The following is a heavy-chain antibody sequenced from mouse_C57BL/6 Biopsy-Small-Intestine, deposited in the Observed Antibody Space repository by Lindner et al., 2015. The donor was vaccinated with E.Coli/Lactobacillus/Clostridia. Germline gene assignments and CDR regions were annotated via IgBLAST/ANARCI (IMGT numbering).Heavy chain of an antibody. CDR3: VRSGWGSGTMDF. CDR1: GFNIKDYY. CDR2: IDPENGEI. J-gene: IGHJ4*01. Sequence: SGAELVKPGASVKLSCTASGFNIKDYYLHWVKQRTEQGLEWIGRIDPENGEIKYAPKFQGKATVTADTSSNTAYLRLISLTFEDSAVFYCVRSGWGSGTMDFWGKGTSVTVSS. D-gene: IGHD3-1*01. V-gene: IGHV14-2*01.